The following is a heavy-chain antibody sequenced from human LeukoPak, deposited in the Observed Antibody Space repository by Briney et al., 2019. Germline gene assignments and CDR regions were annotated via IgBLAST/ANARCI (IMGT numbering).Heavy chain of an antibody. CDR3: AKDRITVYYYYGMDV. J-gene: IGHJ6*02. CDR1: GFTFDDYG. Sequence: GGSLRLSCAASGFTFDDYGMSWVRQGPGKGLEWVSGINWNGGMTAYADSVKGRFTISRDNSKNTLYLQMNSLRAEDTAVYYCAKDRITVYYYYGMDVWGQGTTVTVSS. CDR2: INWNGGMT. V-gene: IGHV3-20*04.